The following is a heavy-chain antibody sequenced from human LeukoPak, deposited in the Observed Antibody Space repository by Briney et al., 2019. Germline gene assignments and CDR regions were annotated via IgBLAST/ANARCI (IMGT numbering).Heavy chain of an antibody. J-gene: IGHJ6*03. D-gene: IGHD2-15*01. Sequence: PSETLSLTCTVSGYSISSGYYWGWIRPPPGKGLEWIGSIYHSGRTYYNPSLKSRVTISVDTSKNQFSLKLSSVTAADTAVYYCARQLPLCSGGSCYAEETSYMDVWGKGTTVTISS. CDR2: IYHSGRT. CDR1: GYSISSGYY. CDR3: ARQLPLCSGGSCYAEETSYMDV. V-gene: IGHV4-38-2*02.